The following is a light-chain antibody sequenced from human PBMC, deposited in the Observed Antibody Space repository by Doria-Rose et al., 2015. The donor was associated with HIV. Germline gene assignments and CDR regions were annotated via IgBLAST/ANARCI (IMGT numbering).Light chain of an antibody. J-gene: IGKJ1*01. CDR2: AAS. V-gene: IGKV1-39*01. CDR3: QQAYSSPPWT. CDR1: QTVSTY. Sequence: MTQSPSSLSASIGDRVTITCRASQTVSTYLNWFQQEPGKAPKLPIYAASRLQSGVPSRFSGSGSGTDFTLTISGLQPGDFATYYCQQAYSSPPWTFGQGTKVEMK.